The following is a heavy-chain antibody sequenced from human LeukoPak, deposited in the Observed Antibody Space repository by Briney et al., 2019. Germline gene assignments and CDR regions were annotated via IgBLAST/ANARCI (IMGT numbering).Heavy chain of an antibody. V-gene: IGHV1-69*05. Sequence: SVKVSCKASGGTFSSYAISWVRQAPGQGLEWMGEIIPIFGTANYAQKFQGRVTITTDESTSTAYMELSSLRSEDTAVYYCARSLAGYCSSTSCYPFDYWGQGTLVTVSS. CDR3: ARSLAGYCSSTSCYPFDY. CDR1: GGTFSSYA. D-gene: IGHD2-2*01. J-gene: IGHJ4*02. CDR2: IIPIFGTA.